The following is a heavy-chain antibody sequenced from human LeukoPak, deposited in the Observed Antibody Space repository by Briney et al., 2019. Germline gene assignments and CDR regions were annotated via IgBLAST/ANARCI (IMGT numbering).Heavy chain of an antibody. D-gene: IGHD3-10*01. CDR1: GFTFSSYS. CDR3: AKQPYQYVSGSPSWLDP. V-gene: IGHV3-21*04. J-gene: IGHJ5*02. Sequence: GGSLRLSCAASGFTFSSYSMNWVRQAPGKGLEWVSSISSSSSYIYYADSVKGRFTISRDNAKNTLYLQMSALRAEDTALYFCAKQPYQYVSGSPSWLDPWGQGTLVTVSS. CDR2: ISSSSSYI.